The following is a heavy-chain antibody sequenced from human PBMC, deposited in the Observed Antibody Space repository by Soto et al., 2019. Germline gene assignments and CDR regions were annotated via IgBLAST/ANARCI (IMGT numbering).Heavy chain of an antibody. CDR1: GFTFSSYC. D-gene: IGHD4-17*01. Sequence: PGGSLRLSCAASGFTFSSYCMHWVRQAPGKGLEWVADICYDGSNKYYADSVKGRFTISRDNSKNTLNLQMNSLRAEDTAVDYCARGDYGGISDYYYGMDVWGQGTTVTVSS. J-gene: IGHJ6*02. CDR3: ARGDYGGISDYYYGMDV. CDR2: ICYDGSNK. V-gene: IGHV3-33*01.